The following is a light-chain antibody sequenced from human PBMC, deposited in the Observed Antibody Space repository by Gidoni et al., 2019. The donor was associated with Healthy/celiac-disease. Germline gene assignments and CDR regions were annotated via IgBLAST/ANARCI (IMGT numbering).Light chain of an antibody. CDR2: DII. CDR1: SSDVGGYNY. J-gene: IGLJ3*02. CDR3: SSYTSSSTWV. V-gene: IGLV2-14*03. Sequence: QSALTQPASVSGSPGQSITISCTGPSSDVGGYNYVSWYQQHPGKAPKLMIYDIINRPSGVSKRFSGSKSGNTASLTISGLQAEDEADYYCSSYTSSSTWVFGGGTKLTVL.